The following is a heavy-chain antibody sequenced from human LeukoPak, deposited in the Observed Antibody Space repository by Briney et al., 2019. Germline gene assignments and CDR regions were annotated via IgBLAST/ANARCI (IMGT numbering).Heavy chain of an antibody. CDR1: GGSFSGYY. J-gene: IGHJ4*02. CDR2: INHSGST. D-gene: IGHD5-24*01. Sequence: PSETLSLTCAVYGGSFSGYYWSWIRQPPGKGLEWIGEINHSGSTNYNPSLKSRVTISVDTSKNQFSLKLSSVTAADTAVYYCARLRRWLPPYSWGQGTLVTVSS. V-gene: IGHV4-34*01. CDR3: ARLRRWLPPYS.